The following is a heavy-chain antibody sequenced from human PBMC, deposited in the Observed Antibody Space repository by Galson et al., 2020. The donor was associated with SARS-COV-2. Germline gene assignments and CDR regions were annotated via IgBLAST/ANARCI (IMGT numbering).Heavy chain of an antibody. CDR2: VYYVGST. D-gene: IGHD4-4*01. V-gene: IGHV4-39*07. CDR1: GGSISSAKYY. Sequence: ASETLSLTCSVSGGSISSAKYYWGWIRQPPGKGLEWIGDVYYVGSTYYNPSLRSRVTISVDTSKNQFSLKMTSVTAADTAVYYCARVSVEMTAVIPPPHNWFDPWGQGTLVTVSS. CDR3: ARVSVEMTAVIPPPHNWFDP. J-gene: IGHJ5*02.